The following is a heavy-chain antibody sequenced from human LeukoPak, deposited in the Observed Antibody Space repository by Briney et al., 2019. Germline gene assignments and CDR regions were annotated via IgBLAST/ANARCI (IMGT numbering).Heavy chain of an antibody. Sequence: GGSLRLSCAASGFTFNIYGMHWVRQAPGKGLEWVAVISYDGSNKYYADSVKGRFTISRDNSKNTLYLQMNSLRAEDTAVYYCAREGPELSYYMDVWGKGTTVTVSS. D-gene: IGHD1-26*01. J-gene: IGHJ6*03. CDR1: GFTFNIYG. CDR2: ISYDGSNK. V-gene: IGHV3-30*03. CDR3: AREGPELSYYMDV.